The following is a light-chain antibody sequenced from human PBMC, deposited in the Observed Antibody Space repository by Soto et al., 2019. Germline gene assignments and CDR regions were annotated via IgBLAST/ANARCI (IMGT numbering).Light chain of an antibody. V-gene: IGLV1-40*01. CDR1: NSNIGVGFD. J-gene: IGLJ2*01. CDR2: GNN. Sequence: QSVLTQPPSVSGAPGQTVTISCTGSNSNIGVGFDVHWYQQIPGTAPKLVLYGNNIRPSGVPDRFSGSNSGNTATLTISRVEAGDEADYYCHVWDSSSDHVVFGGGTKLTVL. CDR3: HVWDSSSDHVV.